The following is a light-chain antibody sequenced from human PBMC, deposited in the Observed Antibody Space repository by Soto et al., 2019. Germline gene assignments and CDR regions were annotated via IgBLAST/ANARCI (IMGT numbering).Light chain of an antibody. CDR3: QQRKNWQVT. J-gene: IGKJ5*01. CDR1: QSVTTN. Sequence: EIVLTQSPATLSLSPGERATLSCRASQSVTTNLAWYQQKPGQAPRLLIYGASTRATGIPARFSGSGSGTEFSLTISSLEPEDFAVYYCQQRKNWQVTFGQGTRLEI. CDR2: GAS. V-gene: IGKV3D-11*02.